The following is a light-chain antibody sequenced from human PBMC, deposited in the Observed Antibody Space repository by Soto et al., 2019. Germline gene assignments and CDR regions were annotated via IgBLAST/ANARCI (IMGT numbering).Light chain of an antibody. CDR3: QQNGASPFN. Sequence: EIELTQSPGTLSLSPGERATLSCRASQSVSGTYLAWYQQRPGQAHKVLIYGASIRAAGVPDRFSGSGSGTDFTLTISRLEREDFAVYYCQQNGASPFNFGPGTKVDIK. CDR1: QSVSGTY. V-gene: IGKV3-20*01. CDR2: GAS. J-gene: IGKJ3*01.